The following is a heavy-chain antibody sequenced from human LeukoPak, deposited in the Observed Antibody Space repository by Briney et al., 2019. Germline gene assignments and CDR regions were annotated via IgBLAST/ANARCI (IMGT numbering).Heavy chain of an antibody. V-gene: IGHV3-9*01. CDR2: ISWNSGSI. Sequence: GRSLRLSCAASGFTFDDYAMHWVRQAPGKGLEWVSGISWNSGSIGYADSVKGRFTISRDNAKNSLYLQMNSLRAEDTALYYCAKTHYGSGSYSADFDYWGQGTLVTVSS. J-gene: IGHJ4*02. CDR1: GFTFDDYA. CDR3: AKTHYGSGSYSADFDY. D-gene: IGHD3-10*01.